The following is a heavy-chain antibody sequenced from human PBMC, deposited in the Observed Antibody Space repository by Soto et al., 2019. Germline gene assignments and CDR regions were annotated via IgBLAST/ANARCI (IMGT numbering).Heavy chain of an antibody. CDR1: GFTVSSNY. J-gene: IGHJ4*02. V-gene: IGHV3-53*01. CDR3: ARFEWELLYFDY. CDR2: IYSGGST. Sequence: GGSLRLSCAASGFTVSSNYMSWVRQAPGKGLEWVSVIYSGGSTYYADSVKGRFTISRDNSKNTLYLQMNSLRAEDTAVYYCARFEWELLYFDYWGQGTLVTVSS. D-gene: IGHD1-26*01.